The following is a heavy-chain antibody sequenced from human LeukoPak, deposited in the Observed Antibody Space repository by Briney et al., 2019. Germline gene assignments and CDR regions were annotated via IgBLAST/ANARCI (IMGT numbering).Heavy chain of an antibody. CDR1: GFTFSGYE. CDR3: ARVQGRYSYDY. V-gene: IGHV3-48*03. CDR2: VSSSGRSV. J-gene: IGHJ4*02. Sequence: GGSLRLSCAASGFTFSGYEMNWVRQAPGKGLEWVSFVSSSGRSVSYADSVKGRFTISRDNTKNSLYLQMNSLRAEDTAVYYCARVQGRYSYDYWGQGTLVTVSS. D-gene: IGHD2-15*01.